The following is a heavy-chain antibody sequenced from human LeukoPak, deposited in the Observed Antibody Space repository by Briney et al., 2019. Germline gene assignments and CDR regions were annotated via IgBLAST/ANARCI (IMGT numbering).Heavy chain of an antibody. Sequence: SETLSLTCTVAGGSISSSSHYWGWIRQPPGKGLEWIGSIYYSGSTYYNPSLKSRVTISVGTSKNQFSLKLSSVTAADTAVYYCARRDGYIIGFFDYWGQGTLVTVSS. J-gene: IGHJ4*02. V-gene: IGHV4-39*01. CDR1: GGSISSSSHY. D-gene: IGHD5-24*01. CDR2: IYYSGST. CDR3: ARRDGYIIGFFDY.